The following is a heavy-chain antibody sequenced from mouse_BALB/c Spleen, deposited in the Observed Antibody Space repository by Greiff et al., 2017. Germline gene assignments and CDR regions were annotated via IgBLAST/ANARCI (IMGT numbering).Heavy chain of an antibody. Sequence: EVQLQQSGAELARPGASVKLSCKASGYTFTSYVMHWVKQKPGQGLEWIGYINPYNDGTKYNEKFKGKATLTSDKSSSTAYMELSSLTSEDSAVYYCARKDYSGSYGYWGQGTTRTVSS. CDR3: ARKDYSGSYGY. J-gene: IGHJ2*01. D-gene: IGHD1-3*01. CDR2: INPYNDGT. CDR1: GYTFTSYV. V-gene: IGHV1-14*01.